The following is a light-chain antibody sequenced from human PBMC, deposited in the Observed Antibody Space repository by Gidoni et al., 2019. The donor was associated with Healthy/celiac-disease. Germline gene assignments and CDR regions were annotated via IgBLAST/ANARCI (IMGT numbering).Light chain of an antibody. V-gene: IGKV3-15*01. J-gene: IGKJ4*01. Sequence: EIVMTQSPATLSVSPGESANLSCRASQSVSSNLAWYQQKPGQAPRLLIYGASTRATGIPARFSCSGSGTECTLTISSLQSEDFAVYYCQQYNNWPPLTFGGGTKVEIK. CDR2: GAS. CDR3: QQYNNWPPLT. CDR1: QSVSSN.